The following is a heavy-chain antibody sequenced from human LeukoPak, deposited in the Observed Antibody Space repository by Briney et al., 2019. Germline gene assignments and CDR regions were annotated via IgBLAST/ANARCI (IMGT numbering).Heavy chain of an antibody. CDR2: IYYSGST. V-gene: IGHV4-59*01. J-gene: IGHJ4*02. CDR3: ASNVGYSSGWYGFDY. D-gene: IGHD6-19*01. CDR1: GGSISSYY. Sequence: PSETLSLTCTVSGGSISSYYWSWIRQPPGKGLEWIGYIYYSGSTNYNPSLKSRVTISVDTSKNQFSLRLSSVTAADTAVYYCASNVGYSSGWYGFDYWGQGTLVTVSS.